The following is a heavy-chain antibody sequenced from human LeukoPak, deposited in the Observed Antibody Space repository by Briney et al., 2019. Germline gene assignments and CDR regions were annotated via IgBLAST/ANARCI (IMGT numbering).Heavy chain of an antibody. D-gene: IGHD3-10*01. V-gene: IGHV1-2*02. CDR2: INPNSGGT. Sequence: ASVKVSCKASGYTFTSYGISWVRQAPGQGLEWMGWINPNSGGTNYAQKFQGRVTMTRDTSISTAYMELSRLRSDDTAVYYCARAPIWFGEVSSLLYFDYWGQGTLVTVSS. J-gene: IGHJ4*02. CDR3: ARAPIWFGEVSSLLYFDY. CDR1: GYTFTSYG.